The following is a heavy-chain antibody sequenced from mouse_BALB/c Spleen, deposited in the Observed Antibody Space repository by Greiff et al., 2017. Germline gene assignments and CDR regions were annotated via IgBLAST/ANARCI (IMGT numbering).Heavy chain of an antibody. CDR1: GYTFTSYW. Sequence: VQLQQSGAELVKPGASVKLSCKASGYTFTSYWMHWVKQRPGQGLEWIGEINPSNGRTNYNEKFKSKATLTVDKSSSTAYMQLSSLTSEDSAVYYCARGEYYGSSSFAYWGQGTLVTVSA. CDR2: INPSNGRT. D-gene: IGHD1-1*01. J-gene: IGHJ3*01. V-gene: IGHV1S81*02. CDR3: ARGEYYGSSSFAY.